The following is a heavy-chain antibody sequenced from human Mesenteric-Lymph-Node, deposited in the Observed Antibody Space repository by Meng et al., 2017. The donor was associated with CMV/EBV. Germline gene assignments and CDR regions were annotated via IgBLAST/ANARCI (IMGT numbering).Heavy chain of an antibody. J-gene: IGHJ4*02. CDR2: ISSSSSYI. CDR3: ASLVYGGNFGGDY. V-gene: IGHV3-21*01. CDR1: GFTFSSYS. Sequence: GGSLRLSCAASGFTFSSYSMNWVRQAPGKGLEWVSSISSSSSYIYYADSVKGRFTISRDNSKNTLYLQMNSLRAEDTAVYYCASLVYGGNFGGDYWGQGTLVTVSS. D-gene: IGHD4-23*01.